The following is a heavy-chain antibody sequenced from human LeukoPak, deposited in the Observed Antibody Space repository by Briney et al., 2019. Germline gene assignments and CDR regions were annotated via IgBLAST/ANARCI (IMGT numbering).Heavy chain of an antibody. Sequence: GGSLRLSCAASGFTFSDYYMSWIRQAPGKGLEWVSYISSSGSTIYYADSVKGRFTISRDNAKNSLYPQMNSLRAEDTAVYYCARAPATTAMVTILFDYWGQGTLVTVSS. CDR2: ISSSGSTI. J-gene: IGHJ4*02. CDR1: GFTFSDYY. D-gene: IGHD5-18*01. CDR3: ARAPATTAMVTILFDY. V-gene: IGHV3-11*01.